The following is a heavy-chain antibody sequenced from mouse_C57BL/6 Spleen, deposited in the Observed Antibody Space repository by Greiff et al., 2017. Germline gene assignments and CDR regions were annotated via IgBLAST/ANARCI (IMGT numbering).Heavy chain of an antibody. D-gene: IGHD3-2*02. CDR2: IDPSDSET. V-gene: IGHV1-52*01. J-gene: IGHJ3*01. Sequence: QVQLQQPGAELVRPGSSVKLSCKASGYTFTSYWMHWVKQRPIQGLEWIGNIDPSDSETHYNQKFKDKATLTVDKSSSTAYMQLSSLTSEDSAVYYCARGSSGYEAYWGQGTLVTVSA. CDR1: GYTFTSYW. CDR3: ARGSSGYEAY.